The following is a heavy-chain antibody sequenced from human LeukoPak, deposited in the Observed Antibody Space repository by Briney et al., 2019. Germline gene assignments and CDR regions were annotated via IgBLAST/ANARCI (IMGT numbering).Heavy chain of an antibody. Sequence: GGSLRLSCAASGFTFSSYAMSWVRQAPGKGLEWVSAISGSGGSTYYADSVKGRFTISRDNSKNTLYLQMNSLRAEDTAVYYCARDLLHYYDSSGYYWGQGTLVTVSS. V-gene: IGHV3-23*01. CDR1: GFTFSSYA. CDR2: ISGSGGST. D-gene: IGHD3-22*01. CDR3: ARDLLHYYDSSGYY. J-gene: IGHJ4*02.